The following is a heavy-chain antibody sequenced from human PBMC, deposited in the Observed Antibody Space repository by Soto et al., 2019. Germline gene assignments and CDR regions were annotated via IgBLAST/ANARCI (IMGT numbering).Heavy chain of an antibody. V-gene: IGHV1-8*01. CDR3: AREGAVTTGGDYYYYGMDV. J-gene: IGHJ6*02. Sequence: ASVKVSCKASGYTFTSYDINWVRQATGQGLEWMGWMNPNSGNTGYAQKFQGRVTMTRNTSISTADMELSSLRSEDTAVYYCAREGAVTTGGDYYYYGMDVWGQGTTVTVSS. CDR1: GYTFTSYD. D-gene: IGHD4-17*01. CDR2: MNPNSGNT.